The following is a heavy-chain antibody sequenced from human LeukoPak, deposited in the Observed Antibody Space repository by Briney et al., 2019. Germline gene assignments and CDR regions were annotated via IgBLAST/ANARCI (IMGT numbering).Heavy chain of an antibody. CDR2: INQDGSQK. D-gene: IGHD4-17*01. CDR1: GFTFSSYW. V-gene: IGHV3-7*03. J-gene: IGHJ4*02. Sequence: GGSLRLSCAVSGFTFSSYWMSWFRQAPGKGLEWVANINQDGSQKFSVDSVKGRFTISRDSAKNSLSLQMNSLRVEDTAVYYCARDWFDGDYDRFDYWGQGTLVTVSS. CDR3: ARDWFDGDYDRFDY.